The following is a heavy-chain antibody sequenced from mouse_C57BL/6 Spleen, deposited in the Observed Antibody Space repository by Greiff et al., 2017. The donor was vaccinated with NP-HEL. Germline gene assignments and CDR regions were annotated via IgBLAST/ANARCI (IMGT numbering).Heavy chain of an antibody. V-gene: IGHV5-17*01. CDR3: ARPGNYVWFAY. Sequence: EVQLQQSGGGLVKPGGSLKLSCAASGFTFSDYGMHWVRQAPEKGLEWVAYISSGSSTIYYADTVKGRFTISRDNAKNTLFLQMTSLRSEDTAMYYCARPGNYVWFAYWGQGTLVTVSA. J-gene: IGHJ3*01. D-gene: IGHD2-1*01. CDR2: ISSGSSTI. CDR1: GFTFSDYG.